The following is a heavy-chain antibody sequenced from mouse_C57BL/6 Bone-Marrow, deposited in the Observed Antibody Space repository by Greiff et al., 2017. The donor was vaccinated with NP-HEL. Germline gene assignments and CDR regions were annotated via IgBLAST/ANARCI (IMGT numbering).Heavy chain of an antibody. J-gene: IGHJ1*03. V-gene: IGHV2-2*01. CDR3: ARKTVVATYWYFDV. Sequence: VMLVESGPGLVQPSQSLSITCTVSGFSLTSYGVPWVRQSPGKGLEWLGVIWSGGSTDYNAAFISRLSISKDNSKSQVFFKMNRLQADDTAIYYCARKTVVATYWYFDVWGTGTTVTVSS. CDR2: IWSGGST. D-gene: IGHD1-1*01. CDR1: GFSLTSYG.